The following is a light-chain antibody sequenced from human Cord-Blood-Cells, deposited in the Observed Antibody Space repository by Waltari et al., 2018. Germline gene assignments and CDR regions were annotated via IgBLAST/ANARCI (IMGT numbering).Light chain of an antibody. CDR3: SSYAGSNNYV. CDR1: SSHVGGYNY. Sequence: QSALTHPPAASGSPGQSVTISCNAPSSHVGGYNYVSWYQQHPGKAPKLMIYEVSKRPSGVPDRFSGSKSGNTASLTVSGLQAEDEADYYCSSYAGSNNYVFGTGTKVTVL. CDR2: EVS. J-gene: IGLJ1*01. V-gene: IGLV2-8*01.